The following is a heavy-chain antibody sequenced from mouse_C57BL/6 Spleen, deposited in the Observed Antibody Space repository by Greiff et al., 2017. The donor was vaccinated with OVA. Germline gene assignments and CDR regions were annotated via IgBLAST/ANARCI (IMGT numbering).Heavy chain of an antibody. J-gene: IGHJ2*01. D-gene: IGHD1-1*01. V-gene: IGHV1-66*01. CDR2: IYPGSGNT. CDR3: ARGTTVDPSFDY. Sequence: VMLVESGPELVKPGASVKISCKASGYSFTSYYIHWVKQRPGQGLEWIGWIYPGSGNTKYNEKFKGKATLTADTSSSTAYMQLSSLTSEDSAVYYCARGTTVDPSFDYWGQGTTLTVSS. CDR1: GYSFTSYY.